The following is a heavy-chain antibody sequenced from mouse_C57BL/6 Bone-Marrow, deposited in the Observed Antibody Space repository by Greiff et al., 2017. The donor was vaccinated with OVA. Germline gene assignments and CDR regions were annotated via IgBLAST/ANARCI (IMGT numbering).Heavy chain of an antibody. CDR3: ARQRNWDWFAY. Sequence: EVMLVESGGDLVKPGGSLKLSCAASGFTFSSYGMSWVRQTPDKRLEWVATISSGGSYTYYSDSVKGRFTISRDNAKNTLYLQMSSLKSEDTAMYYCARQRNWDWFAYWGQGTLVTVSA. J-gene: IGHJ3*01. V-gene: IGHV5-6*01. CDR2: ISSGGSYT. D-gene: IGHD4-1*01. CDR1: GFTFSSYG.